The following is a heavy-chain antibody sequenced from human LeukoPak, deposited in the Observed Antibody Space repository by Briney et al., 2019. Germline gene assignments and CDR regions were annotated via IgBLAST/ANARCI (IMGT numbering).Heavy chain of an antibody. Sequence: SQTLSLTCAISGDSVSSNSAAWNWIRQSPSRGLEWLGRTHYRSKWYNDYALSVKSRITINPDTSKNQFSLQLNSVTPEDTAVYYCARNSAYSSGWYGDPKYNWFDPWGQGTLVTVSS. CDR1: GDSVSSNSAA. CDR3: ARNSAYSSGWYGDPKYNWFDP. J-gene: IGHJ5*02. D-gene: IGHD6-19*01. CDR2: THYRSKWYN. V-gene: IGHV6-1*01.